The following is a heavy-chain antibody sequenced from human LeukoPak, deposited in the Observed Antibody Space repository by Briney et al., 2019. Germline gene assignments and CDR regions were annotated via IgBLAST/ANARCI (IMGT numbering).Heavy chain of an antibody. J-gene: IGHJ4*02. CDR1: GFTFSSYA. V-gene: IGHV3-30-3*01. Sequence: GRSLRLSCAASGFTFSSYAMHWVRQAPGKGLEWVAVISYDGSNKYYAGSVKGRFTISRDNSKNTLYLQMNSLRAEDTAVYYCARGRSSVDYWGQGTLVTVSS. CDR2: ISYDGSNK. CDR3: ARGRSSVDY. D-gene: IGHD3-3*01.